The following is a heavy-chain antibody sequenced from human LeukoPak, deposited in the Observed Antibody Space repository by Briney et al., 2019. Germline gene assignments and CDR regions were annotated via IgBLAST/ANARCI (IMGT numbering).Heavy chain of an antibody. V-gene: IGHV3-9*01. CDR1: GFTFDDYA. CDR3: AKETHGAIFGVAIKGPFDY. J-gene: IGHJ4*02. Sequence: GGSLRLSCAASGFTFDDYAMHWVRQAPGKGLEWVSGISWNSGSIGYADSVKGRFTISRDNAKNSLYLQMNSLRAEDTALYYCAKETHGAIFGVAIKGPFDYWGQGTLVTVSS. CDR2: ISWNSGSI. D-gene: IGHD3-3*01.